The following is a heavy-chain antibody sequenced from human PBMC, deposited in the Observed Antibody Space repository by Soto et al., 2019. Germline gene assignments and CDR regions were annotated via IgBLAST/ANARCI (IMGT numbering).Heavy chain of an antibody. J-gene: IGHJ4*02. V-gene: IGHV4-34*01. Sequence: SETLSLTCAVYGGSFSGYYWSWIRRPPGKGLEWIGEINHSGSTNYNPSLKSRVTISVDTSKNQFSLKLSSVTAADTAVYYCARAYYYDSSGYKNFDYWGQGTLVTVSS. CDR1: GGSFSGYY. D-gene: IGHD3-22*01. CDR3: ARAYYYDSSGYKNFDY. CDR2: INHSGST.